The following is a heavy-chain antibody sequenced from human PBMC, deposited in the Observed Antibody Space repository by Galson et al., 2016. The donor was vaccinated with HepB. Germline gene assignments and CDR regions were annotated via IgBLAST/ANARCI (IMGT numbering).Heavy chain of an antibody. J-gene: IGHJ6*02. CDR3: AKPDYDHPAYYGMDV. V-gene: IGHV1-24*01. CDR1: QYTLSELT. Sequence: SVKVSCKVSQYTLSELTIHWVRQAPGKGLEWMGGFDPEESKMIYAQRFQGRVTMTEDTSTDTAYMEVSSLRSDDTAVYYCAKPDYDHPAYYGMDVWGQGTSVTVSS. D-gene: IGHD3-3*01. CDR2: FDPEESKM.